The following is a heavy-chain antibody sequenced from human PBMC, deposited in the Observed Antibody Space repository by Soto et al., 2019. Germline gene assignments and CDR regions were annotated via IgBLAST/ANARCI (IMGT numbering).Heavy chain of an antibody. Sequence: GGSLRLSCAASGFTFSSYWMSWVRQAPGKGLEWVANIKQDGSEKYYVDSVKGRFTISRDNAKNSLYLQMNSLRAEDTAVYYCAKSDVVVVPAAPGDYYYYYGMDVWGQGTTVTVSS. D-gene: IGHD2-2*01. CDR1: GFTFSSYW. V-gene: IGHV3-7*01. CDR3: AKSDVVVVPAAPGDYYYYYGMDV. CDR2: IKQDGSEK. J-gene: IGHJ6*02.